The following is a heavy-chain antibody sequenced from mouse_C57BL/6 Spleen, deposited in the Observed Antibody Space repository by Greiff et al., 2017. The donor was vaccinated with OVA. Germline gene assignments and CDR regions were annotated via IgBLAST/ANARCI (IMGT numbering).Heavy chain of an antibody. CDR1: GFSLTSYG. CDR2: IWSDGST. V-gene: IGHV2-6*02. Sequence: VQLQQSGPGLVAPSQSLSITCTVSGFSLTSYGVHWVRQPPGKGLEWLVVIWSDGSTTYNSALKSRLSISKDNSKSQVFLKMNSLQTDDTAMYYCARNYGSLYAMDYWGQGTSVTVSS. CDR3: ARNYGSLYAMDY. J-gene: IGHJ4*01. D-gene: IGHD1-1*01.